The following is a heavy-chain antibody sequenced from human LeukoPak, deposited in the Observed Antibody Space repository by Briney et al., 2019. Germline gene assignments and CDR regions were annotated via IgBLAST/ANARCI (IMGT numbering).Heavy chain of an antibody. V-gene: IGHV3-30-3*01. CDR1: GFTFSTYA. J-gene: IGHJ5*02. CDR2: ISSDGNHK. CDR3: ARDRLPPPGVYCFDP. D-gene: IGHD5-12*01. Sequence: GGSLTLSCAASGFTFSTYAMHWVRQAPGQGLEWVAVISSDGNHKHFADSVKGRFTISRDNSKNTLFLQMNSLRPEDTAVYYCARDRLPPPGVYCFDPWGQGTLVTVSS.